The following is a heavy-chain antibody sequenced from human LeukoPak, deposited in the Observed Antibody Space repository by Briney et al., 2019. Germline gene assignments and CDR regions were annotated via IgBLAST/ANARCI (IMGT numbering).Heavy chain of an antibody. CDR1: GYNFATYW. V-gene: IGHV5-51*01. CDR3: ARRDRGAFSPTY. D-gene: IGHD3-10*01. Sequence: GESLKISCRSSGYNFATYWIGWVRQMPGKGMELMGIIYPSDSATRYSPSFQGQVTISADDSINTAYLQWSSLKASDTAIYYCARRDRGAFSPTYWGQGTLVTVSS. J-gene: IGHJ4*02. CDR2: IYPSDSAT.